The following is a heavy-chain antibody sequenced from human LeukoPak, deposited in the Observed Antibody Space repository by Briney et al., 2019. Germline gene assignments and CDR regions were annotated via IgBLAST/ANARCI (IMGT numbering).Heavy chain of an antibody. Sequence: PSETLSLTCTVSGYSISSGYYWGWIRQPPGKGLEWIGSIYHSGSTYYNPSLKSRVTISVDTSKNQFSLKLSSVTAADTAVYYCASRKLGNDYWGQGTLVTVSS. J-gene: IGHJ4*02. CDR2: IYHSGST. D-gene: IGHD7-27*01. V-gene: IGHV4-38-2*02. CDR1: GYSISSGYY. CDR3: ASRKLGNDY.